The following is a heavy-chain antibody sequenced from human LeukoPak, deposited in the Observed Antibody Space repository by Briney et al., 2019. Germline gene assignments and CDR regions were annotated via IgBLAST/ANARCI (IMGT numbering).Heavy chain of an antibody. J-gene: IGHJ5*02. CDR2: INVEGTRT. V-gene: IGHV3-74*01. Sequence: GRSLRLSCAGSGXTFSNYWLHWVRQAPGKGLVCVSRINVEGTRTDYADSVRGRFTISRDNAKNTLYLQMNGLTAEDTAIYYCVRSMSGRNDLWGQGTLVSVSA. CDR1: GXTFSNYW. CDR3: VRSMSGRNDL. D-gene: IGHD3-3*01.